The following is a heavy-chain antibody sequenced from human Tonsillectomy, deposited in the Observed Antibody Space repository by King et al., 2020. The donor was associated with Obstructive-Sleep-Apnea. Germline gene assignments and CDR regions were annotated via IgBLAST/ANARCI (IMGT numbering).Heavy chain of an antibody. CDR2: VSYDGTNK. CDR3: ARDLPYFDYVWGSARLDY. Sequence: VQLVESGGGVFQPGRSLRLSCAASGFTFNSYTMHWVRQAPGKGLEWVALVSYDGTNKYYADSVKGRFTISRDNSKNTLYLQMNSLRAEDTAVYYCARDLPYFDYVWGSARLDYWGQGTQVTVSS. CDR1: GFTFNSYT. D-gene: IGHD3-16*01. J-gene: IGHJ4*02. V-gene: IGHV3-30-3*01.